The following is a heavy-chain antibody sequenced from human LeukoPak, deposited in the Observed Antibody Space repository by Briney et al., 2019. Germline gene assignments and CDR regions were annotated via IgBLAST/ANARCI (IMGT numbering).Heavy chain of an antibody. CDR2: ISYDGSNK. V-gene: IGHV3-30*18. J-gene: IGHJ4*02. CDR1: GFTFSSYG. CDR3: AKDTHYYGLGSYSIDY. D-gene: IGHD3-10*01. Sequence: GGSLRLSCAASGFTFSSYGMHWVRQAPGKGLEWVAVISYDGSNKYYADSVKGRFTISRDNSKNTLYLQMNSLRAEDTAVYYCAKDTHYYGLGSYSIDYWGQGTLVTVSS.